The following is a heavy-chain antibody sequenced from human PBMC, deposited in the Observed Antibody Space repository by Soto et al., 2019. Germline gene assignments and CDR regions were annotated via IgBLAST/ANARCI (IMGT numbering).Heavy chain of an antibody. V-gene: IGHV4-39*01. CDR1: GGSISSSSYY. Sequence: SETLSLTCTVSGGSISSSSYYWGWIRQPPGKGLEWIGSIYYSGSTYYNPSLKSRVTISVGTSKNQFSLKLSSVTAADTAVYYCAIAVATTIDYWGQGTLVTVSS. CDR3: AIAVATTIDY. J-gene: IGHJ4*02. CDR2: IYYSGST. D-gene: IGHD6-19*01.